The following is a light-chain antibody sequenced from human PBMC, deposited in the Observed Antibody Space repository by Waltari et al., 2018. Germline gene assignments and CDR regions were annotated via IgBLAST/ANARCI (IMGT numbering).Light chain of an antibody. V-gene: IGKV3-20*01. CDR1: QSVSRS. J-gene: IGKJ1*01. CDR3: QKYVRLPAT. Sequence: SCRASQSVSRSLAWYQQKPGQAPRLLIYGASSRATGIPDRFSGSGSGTDFSLTISSLEPEDFAMYFCQKYVRLPATFGQGTKVEIK. CDR2: GAS.